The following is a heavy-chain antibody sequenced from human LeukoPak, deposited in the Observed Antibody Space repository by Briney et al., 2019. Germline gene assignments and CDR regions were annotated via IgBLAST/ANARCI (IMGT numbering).Heavy chain of an antibody. CDR3: ARAGTTGYVFDI. CDR2: INHSGST. Sequence: SETLSLTCAVYGGSFSGYYWSWIRQPPGKGLEWIGEINHSGSTNYNPSLKSRVTISVDTSKNQFSLKLSSVTAADTAVYYCARAGTTGYVFDIWGQGTMVTVSS. V-gene: IGHV4-34*01. J-gene: IGHJ3*02. CDR1: GGSFSGYY. D-gene: IGHD1-1*01.